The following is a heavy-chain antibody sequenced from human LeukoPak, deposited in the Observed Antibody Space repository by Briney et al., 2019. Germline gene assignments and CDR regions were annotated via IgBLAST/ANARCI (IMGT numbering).Heavy chain of an antibody. Sequence: PGGSLRLSCAASGFTFSNAWMGWVRQAPGKGLEWVGRIKTKTDGETTDYAAPVKGRFTISRDDSKSTLYLQMNSLRTEDTAVYYCTTTRNYDSSGYKAWGQGTLVTVSS. CDR3: TTTRNYDSSGYKA. D-gene: IGHD3-22*01. CDR2: IKTKTDGETT. CDR1: GFTFSNAW. V-gene: IGHV3-15*01. J-gene: IGHJ5*02.